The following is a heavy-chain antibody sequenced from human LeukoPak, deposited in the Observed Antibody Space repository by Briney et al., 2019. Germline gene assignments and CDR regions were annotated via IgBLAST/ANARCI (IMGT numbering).Heavy chain of an antibody. CDR1: GFTFSSFW. CDR2: TRQDGSVQ. CDR3: TRQTERDANNRY. J-gene: IGHJ4*02. V-gene: IGHV3-7*03. Sequence: GGSLRLSCVASGFTFSSFWMSWVRQTPGKGLEWVANTRQDGSVQNYVDSVKGRFTISRDNAKNSVYLQLNSLRGEDTAVYYCTRQTERDANNRYWGQGTLVTVSS. D-gene: IGHD5-24*01.